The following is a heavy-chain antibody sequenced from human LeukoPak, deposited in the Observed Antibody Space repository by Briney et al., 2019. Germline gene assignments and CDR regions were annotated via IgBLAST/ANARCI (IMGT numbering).Heavy chain of an antibody. Sequence: RSLRLSCAASGFTFSSYGMHWVRQAPGKGLEWVAVIWYDGSNKYYADSVKGRFTISRDNSKNTLYLQMNSLRAEDTAVYYCANEVRSSGWFNGGMDVWGKGTTVTVSS. J-gene: IGHJ6*04. D-gene: IGHD6-19*01. CDR3: ANEVRSSGWFNGGMDV. CDR1: GFTFSSYG. V-gene: IGHV3-33*06. CDR2: IWYDGSNK.